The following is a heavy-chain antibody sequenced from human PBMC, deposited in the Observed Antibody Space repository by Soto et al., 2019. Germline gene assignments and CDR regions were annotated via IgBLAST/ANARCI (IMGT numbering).Heavy chain of an antibody. CDR1: GGTFSTYA. CDR3: AGDSNGRTLMDTYYYYGMDV. CDR2: IIPIFGTA. Sequence: QVQLAQSGAEVKKPGSSVKVSCKASGGTFSTYAISWVRQAPGQGLEWMGGIIPIFGTANYAQKFQGRVTITADESTSTAYMELSSLRSEDTAVYYCAGDSNGRTLMDTYYYYGMDVWGQGTTVTVSS. D-gene: IGHD3-10*01. V-gene: IGHV1-69*01. J-gene: IGHJ6*02.